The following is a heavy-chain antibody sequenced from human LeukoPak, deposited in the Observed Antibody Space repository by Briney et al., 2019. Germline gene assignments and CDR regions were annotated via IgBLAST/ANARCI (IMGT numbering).Heavy chain of an antibody. CDR2: IYYSGST. J-gene: IGHJ4*02. Sequence: SETLSLTCTVSGGSIGSYYWSWIRQPPGKGLEWIGYIYYSGSTNYNPSLKSRVTISVDTSKNQFSLKLSSVTAADTAVYYCARVQSGSYFYFDYWGQGTLVTVSS. V-gene: IGHV4-59*08. D-gene: IGHD1-26*01. CDR3: ARVQSGSYFYFDY. CDR1: GGSIGSYY.